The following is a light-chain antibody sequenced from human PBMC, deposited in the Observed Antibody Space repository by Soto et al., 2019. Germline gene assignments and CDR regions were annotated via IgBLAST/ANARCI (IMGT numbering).Light chain of an antibody. CDR1: QGISNY. CDR2: PPS. J-gene: IGKJ3*01. CDR3: QKYKSAPFS. V-gene: IGKV1-27*01. Sequence: DIQMTQSPSSLYASGGDRVAITCRASQGISNYLSWYQQKPGKVPQLLIYPPSTLQSGVPSRFSGSGSGTDFTLTISSLQPEDAATYYFQKYKSAPFSFGPGTKVDIK.